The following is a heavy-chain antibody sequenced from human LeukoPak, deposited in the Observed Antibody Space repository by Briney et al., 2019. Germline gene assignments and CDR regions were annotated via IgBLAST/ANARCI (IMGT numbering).Heavy chain of an antibody. CDR2: ISSSSSYI. D-gene: IGHD2-2*01. Sequence: GGSLRLPCAASGFTFSSYSMNWVRQAPGKGLEWVSSISSSSSYIYYADSVKGRFTISRDNAKNSLYLQMNSLRAEDTAVYYCARDGEDIVVVPAGDAFDIWGQGTMVTVSS. V-gene: IGHV3-21*01. J-gene: IGHJ3*02. CDR1: GFTFSSYS. CDR3: ARDGEDIVVVPAGDAFDI.